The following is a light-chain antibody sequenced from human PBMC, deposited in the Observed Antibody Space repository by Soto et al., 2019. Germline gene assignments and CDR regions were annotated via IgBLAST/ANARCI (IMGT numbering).Light chain of an antibody. CDR1: SSNIGSNF. V-gene: IGLV1-51*01. CDR2: DDS. Sequence: QSVLTEPPSVSAAPGQKVSMSCSGGSSNIGSNFVAWYQQLPGKAPKLLIYDDSKRPYGIPGRFSASKSGTSATLGITDLQTGDEGDYFCGSWDNSLSVVVFGGGTKPTVL. CDR3: GSWDNSLSVVV. J-gene: IGLJ3*02.